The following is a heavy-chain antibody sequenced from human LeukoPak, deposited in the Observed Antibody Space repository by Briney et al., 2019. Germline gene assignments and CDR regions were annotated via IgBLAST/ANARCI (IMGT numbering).Heavy chain of an antibody. D-gene: IGHD3-22*01. Sequence: SETLSLTCSVSGGSISITSYYWGWIRQPPGKGLEWIGSMYSSGSTYYNPSLKSRVTISVDTSKNQFSLKLSSVTAADTAVYYCARSRGYDYGDFDYWGQGTLVTVSS. CDR1: GGSISITSYY. CDR2: MYSSGST. J-gene: IGHJ4*02. V-gene: IGHV4-39*07. CDR3: ARSRGYDYGDFDY.